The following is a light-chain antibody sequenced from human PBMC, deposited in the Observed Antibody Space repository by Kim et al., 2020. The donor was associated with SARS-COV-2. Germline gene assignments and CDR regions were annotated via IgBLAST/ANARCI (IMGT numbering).Light chain of an antibody. CDR3: QAWDSSTASYV. CDR2: QDS. Sequence: SYELTQPPSVSVSPGQTASITCSGDKLGDKYACWYQQKPGQSPVLVIYQDSKRPSGIPERFSGSNSGNTATLTISGTQAMDEADYYRQAWDSSTASYVFGTGTKVTVL. V-gene: IGLV3-1*01. J-gene: IGLJ1*01. CDR1: KLGDKY.